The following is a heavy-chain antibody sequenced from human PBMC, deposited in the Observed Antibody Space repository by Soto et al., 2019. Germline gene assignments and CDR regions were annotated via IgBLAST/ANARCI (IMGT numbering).Heavy chain of an antibody. CDR2: ISAYNGNT. D-gene: IGHD3-16*02. J-gene: IGHJ3*02. Sequence: ASVKVSCKASGYTFTSYGISWVRQAPGQGLEWMGWISAYNGNTNYAQKLQGRVTMTTDTSTSTAYMELRSLRSDDTAVYYCARIMITFGGVIVRLDYDASDIWGQGTMVTLSS. CDR3: ARIMITFGGVIVRLDYDASDI. CDR1: GYTFTSYG. V-gene: IGHV1-18*01.